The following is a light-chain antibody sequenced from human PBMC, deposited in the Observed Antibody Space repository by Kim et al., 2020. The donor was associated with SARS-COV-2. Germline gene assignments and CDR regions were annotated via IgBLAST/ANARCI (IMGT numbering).Light chain of an antibody. V-gene: IGLV2-14*04. CDR1: YNY. J-gene: IGLJ3*02. Sequence: YNYVSWYQQPPGNVPKLMIYGVSKRPSGISNRFSGSKSGNTASLTISGLQAEDEADYYCTSYTSSNDWVFGGGTKLTVL. CDR3: TSYTSSNDWV. CDR2: GVS.